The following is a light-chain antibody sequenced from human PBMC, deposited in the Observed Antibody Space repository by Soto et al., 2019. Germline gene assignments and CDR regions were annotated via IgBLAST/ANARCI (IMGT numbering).Light chain of an antibody. V-gene: IGKV3-15*01. CDR3: QQYEKWPPSIT. J-gene: IGKJ5*01. CDR1: QPVNNN. CDR2: GVS. Sequence: IEVTQSPATLSASPGDRATLSCRASQPVNNNLAWYQQKPGQAPRLLIYGVSTRATGISARFSGGGSVTEFTLTISSLQSEDFALYYCQQYEKWPPSITFGQGTRLENK.